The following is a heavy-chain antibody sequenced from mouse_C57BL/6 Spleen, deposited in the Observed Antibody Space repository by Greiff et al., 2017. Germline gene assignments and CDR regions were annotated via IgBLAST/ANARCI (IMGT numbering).Heavy chain of an antibody. CDR3: TSYYYGSSYGFAY. Sequence: EVKLQEPGTVLARPGASVKMSCKTSGYTFTSYWMHWVKQRPGQGLEWRGAIYPGNSDTGYNQKFQGKAKLTEVTSASTAYMELSSLTNEDSAVYYCTSYYYGSSYGFAYWGQGTLVTVSA. CDR1: GYTFTSYW. J-gene: IGHJ3*01. D-gene: IGHD1-1*01. V-gene: IGHV1-5*01. CDR2: IYPGNSDT.